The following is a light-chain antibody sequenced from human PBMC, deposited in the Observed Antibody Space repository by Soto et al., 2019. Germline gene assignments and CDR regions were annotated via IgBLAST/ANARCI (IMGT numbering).Light chain of an antibody. CDR2: SNH. J-gene: IGLJ2*01. CDR3: STWDDSLNGVV. V-gene: IGLV1-44*01. CDR1: SSNIGSNT. Sequence: QSELTQPPSASGTPGQRVTISCSGSSSNIGSNTVNWYQQFPGTAPKLLIYSNHERPSGVPGRFSGSKSGTSASLAISGPQPDDEADYYCSTWDDSLNGVVFGGGTKVTVL.